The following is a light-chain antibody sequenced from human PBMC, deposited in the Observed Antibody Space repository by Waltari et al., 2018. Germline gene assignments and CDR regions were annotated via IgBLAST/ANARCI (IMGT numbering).Light chain of an antibody. CDR1: QSLLYSSNNKNY. J-gene: IGKJ2*01. Sequence: DIVMTQSPDSLAVSLGERATINCKSSQSLLYSSNNKNYLAWYQQKPGQPPRLLVYRASTRESGGPDRFSGSGSGTDFTLTISSLQAEDVAVYYCQQYYTTLYTFGQGTKLEIK. CDR3: QQYYTTLYT. CDR2: RAS. V-gene: IGKV4-1*01.